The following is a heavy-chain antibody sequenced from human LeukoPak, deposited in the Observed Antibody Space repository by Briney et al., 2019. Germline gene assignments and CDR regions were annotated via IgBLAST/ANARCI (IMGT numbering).Heavy chain of an antibody. V-gene: IGHV1-24*01. CDR2: LDREDGEV. CDR3: ATEVKPVAYYETLSSRGYFSQ. D-gene: IGHD3-9*01. CDR1: GNLNEVT. J-gene: IGHJ1*01. Sequence: VASVKVFCKVSGNLNEVTVHWVRQAPGKGLEWMGGLDREDGEVIYAQTFQGRATLTEDTSIDTAYLDLSSLRSDDTAIYFCATEVKPVAYYETLSSRGYFSQWGQGTLVTVSS.